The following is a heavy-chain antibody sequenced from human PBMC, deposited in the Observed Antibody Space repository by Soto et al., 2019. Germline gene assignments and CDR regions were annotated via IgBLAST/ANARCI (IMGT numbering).Heavy chain of an antibody. J-gene: IGHJ5*02. CDR1: GGTFSSYA. D-gene: IGHD6-13*01. V-gene: IGHV1-69*13. Sequence: ASVNVSCKSSGGTFSSYAISWVRQAPGQGLEWMGGIIPIFGTANYAQKFQGRVTITADESTSTAYMELSSLRSEDTAVYYCASYTAAGMLWFDPWGQGTLVTVSS. CDR3: ASYTAAGMLWFDP. CDR2: IIPIFGTA.